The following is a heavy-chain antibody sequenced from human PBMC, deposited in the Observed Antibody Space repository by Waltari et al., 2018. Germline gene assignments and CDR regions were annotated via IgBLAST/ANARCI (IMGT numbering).Heavy chain of an antibody. CDR1: GFTFSSYG. Sequence: RLSCAASGFTFSSYGMHWVRQAPGKGLEWVAVISYDGSNKYYADSVKGRFTISRDNSKNTLYLQMNSLRAEDTAVYYCAKDRVGYFDYWGQGTLVTVSS. D-gene: IGHD1-26*01. CDR2: ISYDGSNK. CDR3: AKDRVGYFDY. J-gene: IGHJ4*02. V-gene: IGHV3-30*18.